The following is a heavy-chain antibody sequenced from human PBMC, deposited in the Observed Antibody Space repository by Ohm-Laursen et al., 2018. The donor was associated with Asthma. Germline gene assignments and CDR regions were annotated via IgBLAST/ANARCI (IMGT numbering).Heavy chain of an antibody. J-gene: IGHJ3*02. V-gene: IGHV1-69*01. Sequence: SSVKVSCKASGGTFSSYAINWVRQAPGQGLEWMGGIIPIFGTANYAQKFQGRVTITADESTSTAYMELSSLRSEDTAVYYCASTYYYDSSGYYSHAFDIWGQGTMVTVSS. CDR1: GGTFSSYA. CDR2: IIPIFGTA. CDR3: ASTYYYDSSGYYSHAFDI. D-gene: IGHD3-22*01.